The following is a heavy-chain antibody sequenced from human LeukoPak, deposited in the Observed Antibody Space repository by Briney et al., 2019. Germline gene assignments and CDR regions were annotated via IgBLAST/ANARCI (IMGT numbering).Heavy chain of an antibody. CDR3: ASGLVATWAHDY. Sequence: SETLSLTCTVSGYSISSGYYWGWIRQPPGKGLEWIGGIYHSGSTYYNPSLKSRVTISVDTSKDQFSLKLSSVTAADTAVYYCASGLVATWAHDYWGQGTLVTVSS. CDR2: IYHSGST. J-gene: IGHJ4*02. CDR1: GYSISSGYY. V-gene: IGHV4-38-2*02. D-gene: IGHD5-12*01.